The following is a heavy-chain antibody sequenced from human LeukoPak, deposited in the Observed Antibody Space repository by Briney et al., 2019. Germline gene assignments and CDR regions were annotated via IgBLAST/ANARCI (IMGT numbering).Heavy chain of an antibody. V-gene: IGHV3-23*01. CDR1: GFIFDNYA. D-gene: IGHD5-18*01. Sequence: GGSLRLSCAASGFIFDNYAMTWVRQAPGKGLEWVSLISGSDGSTYYADSVRGRFTISRDNSKNTLYLQMNSLRLEDTAVYYCAKGGGYLYGRVNSWGQGTLVTVSS. CDR3: AKGGGYLYGRVNS. CDR2: ISGSDGST. J-gene: IGHJ4*02.